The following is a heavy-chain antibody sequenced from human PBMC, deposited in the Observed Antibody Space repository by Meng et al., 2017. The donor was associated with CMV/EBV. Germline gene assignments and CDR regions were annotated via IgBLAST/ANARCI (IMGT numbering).Heavy chain of an antibody. CDR3: ARDPRSGWLDY. CDR2: INPSGGST. V-gene: IGHV1-46*01. Sequence: QVQLVQSGAEVKKPGASVKVSCKASGYNFTSYYMHWVRQAPGQGLEWMGIINPSGGSTSYAQKFQGRVTMTRDTSTSTVYMELSSLRSEDTAVYYCARDPRSGWLDYWGQGTLVTVSS. J-gene: IGHJ4*02. D-gene: IGHD6-19*01. CDR1: GYNFTSYY.